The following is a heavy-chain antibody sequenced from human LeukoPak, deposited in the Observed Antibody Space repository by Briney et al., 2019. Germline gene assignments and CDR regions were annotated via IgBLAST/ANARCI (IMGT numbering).Heavy chain of an antibody. CDR2: IRYDGSTK. CDR1: GFSFSGYG. Sequence: PGGSLRLSCAASGFSFSGYGMHWVRQVPGKGLEWVAFIRYDGSTKFYTDSVKGRFAISRDNSKNTLSPQMNSLRTEDTAVYYCAALHTGTFVDYWGQGTLVTVSS. V-gene: IGHV3-30*02. CDR3: AALHTGTFVDY. J-gene: IGHJ4*02. D-gene: IGHD4-17*01.